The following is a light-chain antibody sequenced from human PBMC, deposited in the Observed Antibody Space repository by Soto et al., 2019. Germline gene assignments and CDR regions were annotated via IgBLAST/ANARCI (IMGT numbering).Light chain of an antibody. CDR3: SSYTSGSSVV. V-gene: IGLV2-14*03. J-gene: IGLJ2*01. CDR2: EVS. CDR1: SSDIGGYNS. Sequence: QSALTQPASVSGSPGQSITISCTGTSSDIGGYNSVSWYQQHPGKAPKLMIYEVSNRPSGVSNRFSGSKSGNTASLTISGLQAEDEADYYCSSYTSGSSVVFGGGTKVTVL.